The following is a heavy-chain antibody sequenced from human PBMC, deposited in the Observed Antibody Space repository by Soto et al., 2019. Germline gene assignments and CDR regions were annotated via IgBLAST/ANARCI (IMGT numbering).Heavy chain of an antibody. CDR3: ARFRGSYGMDV. J-gene: IGHJ6*02. CDR1: GGTFSSYT. Sequence: QVQLVQSGAEVKKPGSSVKVSCKASGGTFSSYTISWVRQAPGQGLEWMGRIIPILGIANYAQKFQGRVTITADKSTSTAYMELRSLRSEDTAVYYCARFRGSYGMDVWGQGTTVTVSS. D-gene: IGHD3-10*01. V-gene: IGHV1-69*02. CDR2: IIPILGIA.